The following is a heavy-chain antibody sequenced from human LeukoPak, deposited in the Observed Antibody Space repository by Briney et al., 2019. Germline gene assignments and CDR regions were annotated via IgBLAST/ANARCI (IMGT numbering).Heavy chain of an antibody. CDR1: QLTFNRYV. Sequence: PGGSLRLSCTSSQLTFNRYVMAWVRQAPVKGLEWVSTISASGGTTYYADSVQGRFTNSRDNSKNTLYLQMNSLRAEDTAVYYCAKDHRTIADDYWGQGTLVTVSS. V-gene: IGHV3-23*01. CDR2: ISASGGTT. D-gene: IGHD6-13*01. CDR3: AKDHRTIADDY. J-gene: IGHJ4*02.